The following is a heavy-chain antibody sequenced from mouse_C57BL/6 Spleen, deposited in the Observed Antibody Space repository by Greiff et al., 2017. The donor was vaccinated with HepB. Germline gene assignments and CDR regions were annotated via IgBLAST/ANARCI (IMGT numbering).Heavy chain of an antibody. V-gene: IGHV10-1*01. J-gene: IGHJ3*01. CDR2: IRSKSNNYAT. D-gene: IGHD1-1*01. CDR3: VRLGLLPEP. Sequence: EVQLVESGGGLVQLKGSLKLSCAASGFSFNTYAMNWVRQAPGKGLEWVARIRSKSNNYATYYADSVKDRFTISRDDSESMLYLQMNNLKTEDTAMYYCVRLGLLPEPWGQGTLVTVSA. CDR1: GFSFNTYA.